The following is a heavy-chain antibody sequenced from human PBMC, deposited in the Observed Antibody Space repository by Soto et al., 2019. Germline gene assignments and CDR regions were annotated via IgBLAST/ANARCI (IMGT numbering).Heavy chain of an antibody. CDR3: AKELIAAAGRQTTWDYYYGMDV. CDR2: ISYDGSNK. D-gene: IGHD6-13*01. J-gene: IGHJ6*02. V-gene: IGHV3-30*18. CDR1: GFTFSSYG. Sequence: QVQLVESGGGVVQPGRSLRLSCAASGFTFSSYGMHWVRQAPGKGLEWVAVISYDGSNKYYADSVKGRFTISRDNSKHTLYLQMNSLRAEDTAVYYCAKELIAAAGRQTTWDYYYGMDVWGQGTTVTVSS.